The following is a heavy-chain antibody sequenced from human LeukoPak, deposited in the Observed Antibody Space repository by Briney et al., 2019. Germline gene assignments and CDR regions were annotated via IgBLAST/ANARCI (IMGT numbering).Heavy chain of an antibody. Sequence: GGSLRLSCATSGFTSSSYSMNWVRQAPGKGLEWISYISSSSSHIHYADSVKGRFTISRDNSKNTLYLQMNSLRAEDTAVYYCARERGIAVADDAFDIWGQGTMVTVSS. V-gene: IGHV3-48*01. D-gene: IGHD6-19*01. CDR2: ISSSSSHI. J-gene: IGHJ3*02. CDR1: GFTSSSYS. CDR3: ARERGIAVADDAFDI.